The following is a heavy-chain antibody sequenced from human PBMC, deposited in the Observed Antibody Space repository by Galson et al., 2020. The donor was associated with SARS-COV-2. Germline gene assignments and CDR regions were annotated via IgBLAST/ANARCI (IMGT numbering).Heavy chain of an antibody. J-gene: IGHJ4*02. D-gene: IGHD3-10*01. Sequence: GESLKISCAASGFTFSSYAMHWVRQAPGKGLEWVAVISYDGSNKYYAYSVKGRFTISRDNSKNTLYLQMNSLRAEDTAVYYCARSLLWFGDTDDYWGQGTLVTVSS. CDR3: ARSLLWFGDTDDY. CDR1: GFTFSSYA. V-gene: IGHV3-30*04. CDR2: ISYDGSNK.